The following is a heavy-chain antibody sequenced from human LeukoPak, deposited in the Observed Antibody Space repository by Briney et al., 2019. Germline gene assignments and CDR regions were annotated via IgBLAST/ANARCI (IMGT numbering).Heavy chain of an antibody. D-gene: IGHD6-19*01. CDR3: ARDEGIAVAGRRGAFDI. Sequence: ASVKVSCXXXXXXXXGYYMHWVRQAPGQGLEWMGWINPNSGGTNYAQKFQGRVTMTRDTSISTAYMELSRLRSDDTAVYYCARDEGIAVAGRRGAFDIWGQGTMVTVSS. V-gene: IGHV1-2*02. J-gene: IGHJ3*02. CDR2: INPNSGGT. CDR1: XXXXXGYY.